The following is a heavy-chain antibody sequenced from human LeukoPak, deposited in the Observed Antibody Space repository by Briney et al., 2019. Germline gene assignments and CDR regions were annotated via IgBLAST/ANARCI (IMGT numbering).Heavy chain of an antibody. V-gene: IGHV3-30-3*01. CDR1: GFTFSSCA. CDR3: ARDGGNYGSGSYYSYFDY. Sequence: GGSLRLSCAASGFTFSSCAMHWVRQAPGKGLEWVAVISYDGSNKYYADSVKGRFTISRDNSKNTLYLQMNSLRAEDTAVYYCARDGGNYGSGSYYSYFDYWGQGTLVTVSS. J-gene: IGHJ4*02. D-gene: IGHD3-10*01. CDR2: ISYDGSNK.